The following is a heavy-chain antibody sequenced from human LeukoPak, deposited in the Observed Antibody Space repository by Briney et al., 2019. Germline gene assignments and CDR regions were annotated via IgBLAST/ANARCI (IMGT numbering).Heavy chain of an antibody. Sequence: SETLSLTCTVSGGSISSGDYYWSWIRQPPGKGLEWIGYIYYSGSTYYNPSLKSRVTISVDTSKNQFSLKPSSVTAADTAVYYCASITMVRGVIIGFDYWGQGTLVTVSS. J-gene: IGHJ4*02. CDR2: IYYSGST. D-gene: IGHD3-10*01. CDR3: ASITMVRGVIIGFDY. CDR1: GGSISSGDYY. V-gene: IGHV4-30-4*01.